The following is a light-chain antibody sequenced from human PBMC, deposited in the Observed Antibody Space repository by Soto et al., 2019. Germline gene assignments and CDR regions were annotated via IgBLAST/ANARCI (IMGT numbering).Light chain of an antibody. Sequence: SYELTQPPSVSVAPGQTARIPCGGNDIGSKGVHWYQQKPGQAPVMVVYDNTDRPSGIPERFSGSNSGVTATLTISRVEAGDEADYYCQVWDSSSDHYVFGTGTKLTVL. CDR2: DNT. CDR3: QVWDSSSDHYV. V-gene: IGLV3-21*02. J-gene: IGLJ1*01. CDR1: DIGSKG.